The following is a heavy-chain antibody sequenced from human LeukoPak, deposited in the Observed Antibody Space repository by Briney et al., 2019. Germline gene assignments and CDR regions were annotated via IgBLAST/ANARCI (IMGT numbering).Heavy chain of an antibody. D-gene: IGHD3-22*01. CDR2: ISYDGSNK. V-gene: IGHV3-30*04. J-gene: IGHJ4*02. CDR3: AKVGVLYDISGFYPDY. Sequence: GGSLRLSCAASGFTFSSYAIHWVRQAPGKGLEWVAVISYDGSNKYYADSVKGRFTMSRDNSKNTVSLQMNSLRAEDTAVYYCAKVGVLYDISGFYPDYWGQGTLVSVSS. CDR1: GFTFSSYA.